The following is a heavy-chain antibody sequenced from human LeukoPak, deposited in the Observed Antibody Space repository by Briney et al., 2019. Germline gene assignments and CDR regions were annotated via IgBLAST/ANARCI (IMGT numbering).Heavy chain of an antibody. CDR3: ARGSLLGYSYVKNAFDI. CDR1: GFTFSSYS. V-gene: IGHV3-21*01. Sequence: GGSLRLSCAASGFTFSSYSMNWVRQAPGKGLEWVSSISSSSSYIYYADSVKGRFTISRGNAKNSLYLQMNSLRAEDTAVYYCARGSLLGYSYVKNAFDIWGQGTMVTVSS. D-gene: IGHD5-18*01. CDR2: ISSSSSYI. J-gene: IGHJ3*02.